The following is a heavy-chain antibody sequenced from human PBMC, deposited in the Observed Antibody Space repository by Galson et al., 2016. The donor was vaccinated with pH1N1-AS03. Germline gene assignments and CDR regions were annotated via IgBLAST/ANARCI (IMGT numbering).Heavy chain of an antibody. CDR1: GFTFTDYY. V-gene: IGHV1-2*06. Sequence: SVKVSCKASGFTFTDYYIHWIRQVPGQGLEWMGRINSKSGATKYVQKFEGRATMARDTSISPAFLELTSLHSDDTAVYFCARGDSGATATITNFDYWGQGTLVTVSS. CDR3: ARGDSGATATITNFDY. CDR2: INSKSGAT. D-gene: IGHD5-24*01. J-gene: IGHJ4*02.